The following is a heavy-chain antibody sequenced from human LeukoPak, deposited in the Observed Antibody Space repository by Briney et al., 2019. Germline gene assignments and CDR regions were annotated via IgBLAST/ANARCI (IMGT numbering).Heavy chain of an antibody. CDR1: GYSFTRYW. D-gene: IGHD2-15*01. CDR2: IYPGDSDT. Sequence: GESLKISCKGSGYSFTRYWIGSVRQMPGKGLEWMGIIYPGDSDTRYSPSFQGQATISADKSISTAYLQWSSLKASDTAMYSCARQYCSGGSCHSFDYWGQGTLVTVSS. V-gene: IGHV5-51*01. J-gene: IGHJ4*02. CDR3: ARQYCSGGSCHSFDY.